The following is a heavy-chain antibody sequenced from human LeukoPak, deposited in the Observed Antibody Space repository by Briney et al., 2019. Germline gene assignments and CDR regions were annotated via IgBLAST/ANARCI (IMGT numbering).Heavy chain of an antibody. Sequence: SETLSLTCAVYGGXFSGYYWSWIRQPPGKGLEWIGEINHSGSTNYNPSLKSRVTISVDTSKNQFSLKLSSVTAADTAVYYCAREVSSTAIINYWGQGTLVTVSS. V-gene: IGHV4-34*01. D-gene: IGHD5-18*01. CDR3: AREVSSTAIINY. CDR1: GGXFSGYY. CDR2: INHSGST. J-gene: IGHJ4*02.